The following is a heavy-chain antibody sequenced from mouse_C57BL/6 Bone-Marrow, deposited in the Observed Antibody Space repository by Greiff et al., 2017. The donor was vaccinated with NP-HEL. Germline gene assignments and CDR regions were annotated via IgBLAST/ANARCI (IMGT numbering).Heavy chain of an antibody. D-gene: IGHD2-1*01. Sequence: QVQLQQPGAELVKPGASVKLSCTASGYTFTSYWMHWVKQRPGQGLEWIGVIHPNSGSTNYNEKFKSKATLTVDKSSSTAYMQLSSLKSEASAVYYCARGNYEFAYWGQGTLVTVSA. CDR2: IHPNSGST. J-gene: IGHJ3*01. V-gene: IGHV1-64*01. CDR1: GYTFTSYW. CDR3: ARGNYEFAY.